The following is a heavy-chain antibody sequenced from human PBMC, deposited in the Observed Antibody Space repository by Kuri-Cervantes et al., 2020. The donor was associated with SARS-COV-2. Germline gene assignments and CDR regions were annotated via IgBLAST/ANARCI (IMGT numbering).Heavy chain of an antibody. CDR3: VRDGDHWNFDY. CDR2: INPDGSYT. D-gene: IGHD1-1*01. CDR1: GFTFSGHW. Sequence: GESLKIPRAASGFTFSGHWIHWVRQAPGKGLVWVSRINPDGSYTNNADSVKGRFTLSRDNAKHMLFLQMNSLRAEDTAVYYCVRDGDHWNFDYWGQGTLVTVSS. V-gene: IGHV3-74*01. J-gene: IGHJ4*02.